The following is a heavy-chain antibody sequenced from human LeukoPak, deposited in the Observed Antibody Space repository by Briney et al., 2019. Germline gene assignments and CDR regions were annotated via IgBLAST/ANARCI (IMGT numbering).Heavy chain of an antibody. CDR2: INHSGST. CDR3: ARRPFGESNIRTGFDY. J-gene: IGHJ4*02. D-gene: IGHD3-10*01. Sequence: SETLSLTCAVYGGSFSGYYWSWIRQPPGKGLEWIGEINHSGSTNYNPSLKSRVTISVDTSKNQFSLKLSSVTAADTAVYYCARRPFGESNIRTGFDYWGQGTLVTVSS. CDR1: GGSFSGYY. V-gene: IGHV4-34*01.